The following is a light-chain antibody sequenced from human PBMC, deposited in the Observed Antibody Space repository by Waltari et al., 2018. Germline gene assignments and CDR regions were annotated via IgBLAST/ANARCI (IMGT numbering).Light chain of an antibody. Sequence: QSALTQPASVSGSPGQSITISCTGTSSDVGGYNYVPWYQQHPGKAPKLMIYEVTNRPSGISSRFSGSKSGNTASLTISGLQAEDEADYYCSSYTSRSISWVFGTGTKVTVL. CDR2: EVT. CDR3: SSYTSRSISWV. J-gene: IGLJ1*01. CDR1: SSDVGGYNY. V-gene: IGLV2-14*01.